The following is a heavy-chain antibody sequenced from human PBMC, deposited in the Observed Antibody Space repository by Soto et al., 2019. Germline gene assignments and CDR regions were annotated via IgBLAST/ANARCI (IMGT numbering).Heavy chain of an antibody. Sequence: SETLSLTCAVYGGSFSGYYWSWIRQPPGKGLEWIGEINHSGSTNYNPSLKSRVTISVDTSKNQFSLKLSSVTAADTAVYYCERGDCDWKCDYCCQGTRVTVSS. D-gene: IGHD3-9*01. V-gene: IGHV4-34*01. J-gene: IGHJ4*02. CDR1: GGSFSGYY. CDR3: ERGDCDWKCDY. CDR2: INHSGST.